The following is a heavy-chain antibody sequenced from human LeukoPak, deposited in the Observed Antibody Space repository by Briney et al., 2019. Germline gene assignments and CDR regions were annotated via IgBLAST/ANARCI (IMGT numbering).Heavy chain of an antibody. D-gene: IGHD2-15*01. Sequence: GGSLRLSCAASGFTFSSYAMSWVRQAPGKGLEWVSGISGSGAVTYYADSVKGRFTISRDNSKNTLYLQMNSLRAEDTAVYYCAKSRSGGGSCYNYWGQGTLVTVSS. CDR1: GFTFSSYA. CDR2: ISGSGAVT. CDR3: AKSRSGGGSCYNY. V-gene: IGHV3-23*01. J-gene: IGHJ4*02.